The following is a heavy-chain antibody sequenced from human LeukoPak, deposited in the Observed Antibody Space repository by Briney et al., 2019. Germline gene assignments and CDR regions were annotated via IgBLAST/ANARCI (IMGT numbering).Heavy chain of an antibody. Sequence: PGGSLRLSCAASGFTFSSYEMNWVRQAPGKGLEWVSYISSSGSTIYYADSVKGRFTISRDNAKNSLYLQMNSLRAEDTAVYYCARAALDGSGSYYDYYYYYGMDVWGKGTTVTVSS. J-gene: IGHJ6*04. CDR2: ISSSGSTI. D-gene: IGHD3-10*01. CDR3: ARAALDGSGSYYDYYYYYGMDV. CDR1: GFTFSSYE. V-gene: IGHV3-48*03.